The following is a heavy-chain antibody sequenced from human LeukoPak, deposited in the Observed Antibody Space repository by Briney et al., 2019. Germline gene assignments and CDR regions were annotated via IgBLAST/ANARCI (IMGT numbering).Heavy chain of an antibody. V-gene: IGHV4-59*01. CDR3: ARLSYDSRGYYYAFGWYFDL. D-gene: IGHD3-22*01. Sequence: SETLSLTCSVSGFSISSYYWSWVRQPPGKGLEWIGYIYHSGSTKYNPSLRSRVTISVDTSRNQFSLRLNSVSAADTAAYYCARLSYDSRGYYYAFGWYFDLWGRGILVTVSS. J-gene: IGHJ2*01. CDR2: IYHSGST. CDR1: GFSISSYY.